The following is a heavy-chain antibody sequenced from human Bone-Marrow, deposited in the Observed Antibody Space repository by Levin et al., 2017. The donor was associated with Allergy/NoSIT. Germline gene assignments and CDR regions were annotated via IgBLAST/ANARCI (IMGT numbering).Heavy chain of an antibody. Sequence: SQTLSLTCAVYGGSFRGYYWSWIRQPPGKGLEWIGEINHSGSTNYNPSLKSRVTISVDTSKNQFSLKLSSVTAADTAVYYCARLGGTIDYWGQGTLVTVSS. CDR2: INHSGST. CDR3: ARLGGTIDY. D-gene: IGHD4-23*01. V-gene: IGHV4-34*01. J-gene: IGHJ4*02. CDR1: GGSFRGYY.